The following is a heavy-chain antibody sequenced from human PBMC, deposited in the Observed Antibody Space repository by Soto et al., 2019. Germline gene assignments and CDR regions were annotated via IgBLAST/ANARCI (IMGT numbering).Heavy chain of an antibody. CDR1: GGSINSGGYY. CDR2: IDYSGTT. J-gene: IGHJ2*01. Sequence: TSETLSLTCTVPGGSINSGGYYWTWIRHNPGKGLEWLGNIDYSGTTHYNPSLEGRIFISLDTSRNQFSLKVTSVTAADSAVYYSARGRGYIWQIYFDLWGLGILVTVSS. D-gene: IGHD6-25*01. CDR3: ARGRGYIWQIYFDL. V-gene: IGHV4-31*03.